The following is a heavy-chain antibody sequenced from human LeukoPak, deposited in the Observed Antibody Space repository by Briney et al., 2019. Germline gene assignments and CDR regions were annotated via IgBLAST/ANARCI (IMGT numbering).Heavy chain of an antibody. CDR1: GYTFTSYY. D-gene: IGHD1-26*01. J-gene: IGHJ4*02. V-gene: IGHV1-2*02. CDR3: AREVFGATMIDY. Sequence: ASVRVSCKASGYTFTSYYMHWVRQAPGQGLERMGWITPNSGGTNYAQKFQGRVTMTRDTAISTAYMELSRLRSDDTAVYYCAREVFGATMIDYWGQGTLVTVSS. CDR2: ITPNSGGT.